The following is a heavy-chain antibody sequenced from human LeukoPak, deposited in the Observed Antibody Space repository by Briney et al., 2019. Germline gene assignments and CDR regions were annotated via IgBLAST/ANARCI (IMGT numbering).Heavy chain of an antibody. V-gene: IGHV4-59*01. CDR2: IYYSGST. CDR1: GGSISSYY. Sequence: SETLSPTCTVSGGSISSYYWSWIRQPPGKGLEWIGYIYYSGSTNYNPSLKSRVTISVDTSKNQFSLKLSSVTAADTAVYYCARVNGIAARPRPHFDYWGQGTLVTVSS. CDR3: ARVNGIAARPRPHFDY. J-gene: IGHJ4*02. D-gene: IGHD6-25*01.